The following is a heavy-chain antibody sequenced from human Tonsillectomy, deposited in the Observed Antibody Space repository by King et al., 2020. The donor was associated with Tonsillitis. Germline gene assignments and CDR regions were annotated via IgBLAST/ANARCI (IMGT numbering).Heavy chain of an antibody. J-gene: IGHJ4*02. CDR3: TTAYYYDSSGYYYLPFDY. V-gene: IGHV3-15*01. CDR1: GFTFSNAW. CDR2: IKIKTDVGTT. D-gene: IGHD3-22*01. Sequence: VQLVESGGGLVKPGGSLRLSCAASGFTFSNAWMSWVRQAPGKGLELVGRIKIKTDVGTTDYAAPVKGRFTISRDDSKNTLYLKMNSLKNEDTAVYYCTTAYYYDSSGYYYLPFDYWGQGTLVTVSS.